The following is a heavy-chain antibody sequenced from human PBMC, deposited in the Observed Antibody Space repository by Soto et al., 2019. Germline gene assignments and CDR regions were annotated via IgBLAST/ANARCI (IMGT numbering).Heavy chain of an antibody. V-gene: IGHV3-23*01. CDR1: GFTFSTYG. CDR2: YGGSGGST. J-gene: IGHJ6*03. D-gene: IGHD3-16*01. CDR3: VKFRGRAYHYYYMDV. Sequence: DVQLLESGGGSVQRGGSLRLSCAASGFTFSTYGMTWVRQAPGKGLEWVSYGGSGGSTYYADSVKGRFTISRDNSKNTLYLQMNSLRAEDTAVYYCVKFRGRAYHYYYMDVWSNGTTVTVSS.